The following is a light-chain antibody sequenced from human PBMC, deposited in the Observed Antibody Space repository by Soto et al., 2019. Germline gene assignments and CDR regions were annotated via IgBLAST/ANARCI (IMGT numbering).Light chain of an antibody. CDR1: QSISTW. Sequence: DIQMTQSPSTVSASVGDGVTITCRASQSISTWLAWYQQKPGKAPKLLIYDASTLESGVPSGFSGSGSGTEFTLTISSLQPDDFATYYCQQYNNWPLTFGGGTKVEIK. CDR3: QQYNNWPLT. V-gene: IGKV1-5*01. CDR2: DAS. J-gene: IGKJ4*01.